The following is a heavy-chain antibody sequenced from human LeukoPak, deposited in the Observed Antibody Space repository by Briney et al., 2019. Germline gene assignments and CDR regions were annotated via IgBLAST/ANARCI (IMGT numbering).Heavy chain of an antibody. CDR2: ISYDGSNK. D-gene: IGHD5-18*01. J-gene: IGHJ3*02. CDR1: GFTFSSYA. CDR3: ASSSASGEYGYGAFDI. V-gene: IGHV3-30*04. Sequence: GGSPRLSCAASGFTFSSYAMHWVRQAPGKGLEWVAVISYDGSNKYYADSVKGRFTISRDNSKNTLYLQMNSLRAEDTAVYYCASSSASGEYGYGAFDIWGQGTMVTVSS.